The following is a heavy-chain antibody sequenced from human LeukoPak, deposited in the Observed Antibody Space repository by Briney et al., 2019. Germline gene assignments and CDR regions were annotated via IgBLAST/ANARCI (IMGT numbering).Heavy chain of an antibody. V-gene: IGHV1-69*05. CDR1: GGTFSSYA. D-gene: IGHD2-2*01. Sequence: SVKVSCKASGGTFSSYAVSWVRQAPGQGLEWMRRINPIFGTANYAQKFQGRVTITTDESTSTAYMELSSLRSEDTAVYYCARFICSSTSCYANAFDNWGQGTMVTVSS. CDR2: INPIFGTA. CDR3: ARFICSSTSCYANAFDN. J-gene: IGHJ3*02.